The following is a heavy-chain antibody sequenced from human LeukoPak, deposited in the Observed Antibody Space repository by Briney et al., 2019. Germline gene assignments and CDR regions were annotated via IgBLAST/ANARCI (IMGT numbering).Heavy chain of an antibody. D-gene: IGHD3-10*01. Sequence: GGSLRLSCAASGFTFSSYEMNWVRQAPGKGLEWVSYISSSGSNIYYADSVKGRFTISRDNAKNSLYLQMNSLRAEDTAVYYCARIYGSGSYYSGYFDYWGQGTLVTVSS. CDR1: GFTFSSYE. CDR3: ARIYGSGSYYSGYFDY. J-gene: IGHJ4*02. V-gene: IGHV3-48*03. CDR2: ISSSGSNI.